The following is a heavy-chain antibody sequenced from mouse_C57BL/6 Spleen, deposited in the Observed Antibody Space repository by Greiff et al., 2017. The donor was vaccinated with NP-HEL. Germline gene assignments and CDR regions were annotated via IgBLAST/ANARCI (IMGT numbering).Heavy chain of an antibody. J-gene: IGHJ3*01. CDR2: ISDGGSYT. CDR3: ARALYGNFAY. Sequence: VQLKESGGGLVKPGGSLKLSCAASGFTFSSYAMSWVRQTPEKRLEWVATISDGGSYTYYPDNVKGRFTISRDNAKNNLYLQMSHLKSEDTAMYYCARALYGNFAYWGQGTLVTVSA. V-gene: IGHV5-4*01. CDR1: GFTFSSYA. D-gene: IGHD2-1*01.